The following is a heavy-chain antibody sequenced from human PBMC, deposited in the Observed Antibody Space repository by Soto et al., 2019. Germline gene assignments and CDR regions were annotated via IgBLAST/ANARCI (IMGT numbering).Heavy chain of an antibody. Sequence: QVQLVQSGAEVKKPGASVKVSCKASGYTFTSYAMHWVRQAPGQRLEWMGWINAGNGNTKYSQKFQGRVTITRDTSASTAYMELSSLRSEDTAVYYCARGRFTPFDGDVSGQGTTVTVSS. CDR2: INAGNGNT. J-gene: IGHJ6*02. CDR3: ARGRFTPFDGDV. V-gene: IGHV1-3*01. CDR1: GYTFTSYA.